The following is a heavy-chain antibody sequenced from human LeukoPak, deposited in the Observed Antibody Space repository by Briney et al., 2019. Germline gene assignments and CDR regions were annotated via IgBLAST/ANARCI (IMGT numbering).Heavy chain of an antibody. CDR3: ASYHSYGCGNYFDY. D-gene: IGHD5-18*01. V-gene: IGHV4-59*06. Sequence: SETLSLTCTVSGGSISSYYWSWIRQPPGKGLEWIGYIYYSGSTYYNPSLKSRVTISVDTSKNQFSLKLSSVTAADTAVYYCASYHSYGCGNYFDYWGQGTLVTVSS. CDR2: IYYSGST. CDR1: GGSISSYY. J-gene: IGHJ4*02.